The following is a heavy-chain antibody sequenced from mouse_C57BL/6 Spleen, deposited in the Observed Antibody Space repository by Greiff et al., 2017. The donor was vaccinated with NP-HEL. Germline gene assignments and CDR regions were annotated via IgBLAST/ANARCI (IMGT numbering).Heavy chain of an antibody. CDR1: GYSITSGYY. J-gene: IGHJ1*03. D-gene: IGHD2-5*01. V-gene: IGHV3-6*01. Sequence: VQLKESGPGLVKPSQSLSLTCSVTGYSITSGYYWNWIRQFPGNKLEWMGYISYDGSNNYNPSLKNRISITRDTSKNQFFLKLNSVTTEDTATYYCARGGPSTYYSNDRHFDVWGTGTTVTVSS. CDR3: ARGGPSTYYSNDRHFDV. CDR2: ISYDGSN.